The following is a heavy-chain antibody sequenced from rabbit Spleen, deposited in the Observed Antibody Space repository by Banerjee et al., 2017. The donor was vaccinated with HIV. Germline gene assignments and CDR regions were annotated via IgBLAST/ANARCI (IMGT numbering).Heavy chain of an antibody. Sequence: QSLEESGGDLVKPEGSLTLTCTASGFSFSDGYDMCWVRQAPGKGLEWIACIYAGSSGDTYYANWAKGPFTISKSASTTVTLRMTRLTAADTATYFCARDLAGVIGWNFSLWGPGTLVTVS. CDR1: GFSFSDGYD. CDR3: ARDLAGVIGWNFSL. J-gene: IGHJ4*01. D-gene: IGHD4-1*01. CDR2: IYAGSSGDT. V-gene: IGHV1S40*01.